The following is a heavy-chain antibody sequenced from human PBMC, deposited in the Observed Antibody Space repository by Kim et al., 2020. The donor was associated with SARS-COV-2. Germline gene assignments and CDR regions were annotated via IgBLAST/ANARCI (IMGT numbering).Heavy chain of an antibody. D-gene: IGHD6-19*01. CDR3: AKSPLTWASAFDS. J-gene: IGHJ4*02. V-gene: IGHV3-23*01. Sequence: YLDPVKGRFTISRDNSKNTLYLQMNSLRAEDTAVYYCAKSPLTWASAFDSWGQGTLVTVSS.